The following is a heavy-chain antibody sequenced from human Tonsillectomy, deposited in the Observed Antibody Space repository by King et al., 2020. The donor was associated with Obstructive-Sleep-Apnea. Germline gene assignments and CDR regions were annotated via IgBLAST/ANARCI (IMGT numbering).Heavy chain of an antibody. CDR3: ARAYSGDYPFGY. Sequence: QLQESGLGLVKPSETLSLTCTVSGASISSSSYYWGWIRQPPGKGLEWIGTIYYNGSTYFNPSLKSRVTISVDTSNSQFSLKLSSVTATDTAVYFCARAYSGDYPFGYWGQGALVTVSS. J-gene: IGHJ4*02. V-gene: IGHV4-39*01. CDR2: IYYNGST. D-gene: IGHD4-17*01. CDR1: GASISSSSYY.